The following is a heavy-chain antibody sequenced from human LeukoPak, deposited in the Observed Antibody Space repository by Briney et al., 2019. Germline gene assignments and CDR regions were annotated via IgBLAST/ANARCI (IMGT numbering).Heavy chain of an antibody. CDR2: INPGDSDT. J-gene: IGHJ4*02. CDR3: ARHGRDGDRSLPNY. D-gene: IGHD5-24*01. Sequence: GGSLKISCKGSGYSFTDYWIGWVRQMPGKGLEWMGIINPGDSDTRYSPYFEGQVTISADKSISTAYLQWSSLKASDTAMYYCARHGRDGDRSLPNYWGQGTLVTVSS. V-gene: IGHV5-51*01. CDR1: GYSFTDYW.